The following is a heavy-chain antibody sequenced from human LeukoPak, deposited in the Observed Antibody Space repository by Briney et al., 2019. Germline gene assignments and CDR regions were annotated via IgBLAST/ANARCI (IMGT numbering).Heavy chain of an antibody. CDR3: AKDALRVVVVAHRGPFDY. CDR2: IGGSGGST. J-gene: IGHJ4*02. D-gene: IGHD2-15*01. V-gene: IGHV3-23*01. CDR1: GFTFSVYA. Sequence: GGSLRLSCAASGFTFSVYAMSWVRQAPGKGLEWVSGIGGSGGSTYYADSVKGRFTISRDNSKNTLYLQMNSLRAEDTAVYYCAKDALRVVVVAHRGPFDYWGQGTLVTVSS.